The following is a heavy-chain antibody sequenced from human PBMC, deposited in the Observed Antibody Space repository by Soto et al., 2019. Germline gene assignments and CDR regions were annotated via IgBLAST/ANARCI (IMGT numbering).Heavy chain of an antibody. CDR2: IFDAATA. V-gene: IGHV4-61*03. J-gene: IGHJ6*02. D-gene: IGHD6-13*01. CDR1: GESVGRGTNY. Sequence: QVQLQESGPGLMKPSGTLSLICSVSGESVGRGTNYWSWVRQAPGRGLEWIGYIFDAATAIYNPSFESRVSISLDAAKTHVSLKLTSVTAADTAIYYCARDRRGRADGFIYYYGMEVWGQGTSVTVSS. CDR3: ARDRRGRADGFIYYYGMEV.